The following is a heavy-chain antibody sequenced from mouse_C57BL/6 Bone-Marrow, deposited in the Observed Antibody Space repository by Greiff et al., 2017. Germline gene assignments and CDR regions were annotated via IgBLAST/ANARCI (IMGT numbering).Heavy chain of an antibody. V-gene: IGHV14-3*01. CDR1: GFNIKNTY. CDR2: IDPANGNT. D-gene: IGHD1-1*01. CDR3: ARFPPIITPGGY. Sequence: EVQLQQSVAELVRPGASVKLSCTASGFNIKNTYMQWVKQRPEQGLEWIGRIDPANGNTKYAPKFQGKATITADTSSNTAYLQLSSLTSEDTAIYYCARFPPIITPGGYWGQGTTLTVSS. J-gene: IGHJ2*01.